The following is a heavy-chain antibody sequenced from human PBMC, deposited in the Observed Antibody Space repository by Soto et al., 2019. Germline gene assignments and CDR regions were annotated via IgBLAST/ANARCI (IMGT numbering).Heavy chain of an antibody. CDR1: GYTFTSYA. D-gene: IGHD2-8*01. Sequence: ASVKVSCKASGYTFTSYAMHWVRQAPRQRLEWMGWINPGNGNTKYSQKFQGRVTISRDTSASTAYMELSSLRSEDTAMYYCARDSCTNGICFYYGMDVWGQGTTVTVSS. CDR2: INPGNGNT. V-gene: IGHV1-3*01. J-gene: IGHJ6*02. CDR3: ARDSCTNGICFYYGMDV.